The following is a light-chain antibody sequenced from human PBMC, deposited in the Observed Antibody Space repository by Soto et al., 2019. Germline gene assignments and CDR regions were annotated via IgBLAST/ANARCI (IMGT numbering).Light chain of an antibody. J-gene: IGLJ1*01. CDR2: EGS. CDR3: CSYSGSGTLYV. V-gene: IGLV2-23*01. CDR1: SSDVGSYNL. Sequence: QSVLTQPASVSGSPGQSITISCTGTSSDVGSYNLVSWYQQHPGKAPKLMIYEGSKRPSGVSNRFSGSKSGNTASLTISGLQAEDEADYYCCSYSGSGTLYVFGTGTKVTVL.